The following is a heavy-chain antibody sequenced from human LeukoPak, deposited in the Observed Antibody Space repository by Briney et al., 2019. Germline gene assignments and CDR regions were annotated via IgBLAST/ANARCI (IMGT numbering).Heavy chain of an antibody. J-gene: IGHJ5*02. CDR1: GGSISSYY. V-gene: IGHV4-4*09. CDR3: ARHRGARCSSTSCWNNWFDP. D-gene: IGHD2-2*01. CDR2: IYTSGST. Sequence: PSETLSLTCTVSGGSISSYYWSWIQQPPGKGLEWIGYIYTSGSTNYNPSLKSRVTISVDTSKNQFSLKLSSVTAADTAVYYCARHRGARCSSTSCWNNWFDPWGQGTLVTVSS.